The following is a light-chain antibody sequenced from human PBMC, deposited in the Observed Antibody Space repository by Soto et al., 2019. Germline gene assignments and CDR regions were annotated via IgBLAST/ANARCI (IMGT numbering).Light chain of an antibody. V-gene: IGLV2-14*01. CDR2: DVS. CDR3: SSYTSSRTVV. CDR1: SSVVGGYNY. J-gene: IGLJ2*01. Sequence: QSVLTQPASVSGSPGQSITISCTGTSSVVGGYNYVSWYQQHPGRAPKLMIYDVSNRPSGVSNRFSGSKSGNMASLTISGLQAEDEADYYCSSYTSSRTVVFGGGTEATVL.